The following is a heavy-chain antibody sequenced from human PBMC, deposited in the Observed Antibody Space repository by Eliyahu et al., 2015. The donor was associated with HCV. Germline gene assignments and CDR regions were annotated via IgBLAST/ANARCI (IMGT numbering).Heavy chain of an antibody. D-gene: IGHD6-19*01. J-gene: IGHJ6*02. CDR1: GFTFSSYS. Sequence: EVQLVESGGGLVKPGGSLRLSCAASGFTFSSYSMXWVRQXPGKGLEWVSSISSSSSYIYYADSVKGRFTISRDNAKNSLYLQMNSLRAEDTAVYYCARDLSAYSSGWYASKGFFVYYYGMDVWGQGTTVTVSS. CDR2: ISSSSSYI. V-gene: IGHV3-21*01. CDR3: ARDLSAYSSGWYASKGFFVYYYGMDV.